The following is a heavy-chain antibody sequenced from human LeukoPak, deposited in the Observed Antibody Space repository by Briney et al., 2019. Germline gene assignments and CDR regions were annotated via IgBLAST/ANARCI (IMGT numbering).Heavy chain of an antibody. CDR1: GFTFSSYA. J-gene: IGHJ6*02. CDR3: AKKSQGRITIFYLCMGQVVRGGMYF. D-gene: IGHD3-3*01. V-gene: IGHV3-23*01. CDR2: ITGSGGST. Sequence: GGSLRLSCAASGFTFSSYAMSWVRQAPGKGLEWVSAITGSGGSTYYADSVKGRFTISRDNSKNTLYLQMNSLRAEDTAVYYCAKKSQGRITIFYLCMGQVVRGGMYFWGQGTTVPVSS.